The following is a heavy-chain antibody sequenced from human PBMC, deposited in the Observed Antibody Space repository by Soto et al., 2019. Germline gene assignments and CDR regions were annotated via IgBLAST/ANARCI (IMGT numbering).Heavy chain of an antibody. J-gene: IGHJ6*02. V-gene: IGHV1-69*13. CDR1: GGTFSSYA. CDR3: ARGRDHYDFWSGYSPYYYYYGMDV. D-gene: IGHD3-3*01. CDR2: IIPIFGTA. Sequence: ASVKVSCKASGGTFSSYAISWVRQAPGQGLEWMGGIIPIFGTANYAQKFQGRVTITADESTSTAYMELSSLRSEDTAVYYCARGRDHYDFWSGYSPYYYYYGMDVWGQGTTVTVSS.